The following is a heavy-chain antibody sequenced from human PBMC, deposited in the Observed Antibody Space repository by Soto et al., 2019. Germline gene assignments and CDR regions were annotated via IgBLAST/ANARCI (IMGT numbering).Heavy chain of an antibody. CDR3: ARHPPAVYYYGMDV. CDR1: GGTFSSYA. Sequence: QVQLVQSGAEVKKPGSSVKVSCKASGGTFSSYAISWVRQAPGQGLEWMGGIIPIFGTANYAQKFQGRVTITADESTSTAYMEPSSLRSEDTAVYYCARHPPAVYYYGMDVWGQGTTVTVSS. V-gene: IGHV1-69*12. J-gene: IGHJ6*02. CDR2: IIPIFGTA.